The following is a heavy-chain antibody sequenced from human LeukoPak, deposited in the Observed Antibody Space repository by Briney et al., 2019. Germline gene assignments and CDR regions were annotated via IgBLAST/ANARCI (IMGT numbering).Heavy chain of an antibody. CDR1: GYTFTGYY. CDR3: ARVAAAAAHFDY. D-gene: IGHD6-13*01. CDR2: INPNSGGT. J-gene: IGHJ4*02. V-gene: IGHV1-2*02. Sequence: ASVKVSCKASGYTFTGYYMHWVRQAPGRGLEWMGWINPNSGGTNYAQKFQGRVTMTRDTSISTAYMELSRLRSDDTAVYYCARVAAAAAHFDYWGQGTLVTVSS.